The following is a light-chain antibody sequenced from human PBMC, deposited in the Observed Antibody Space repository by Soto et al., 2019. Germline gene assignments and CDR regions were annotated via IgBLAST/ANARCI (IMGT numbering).Light chain of an antibody. J-gene: IGLJ1*01. CDR3: GSWDSSLSAYV. CDR2: DDD. V-gene: IGLV1-51*01. CDR1: SSNIGGNS. Sequence: HPPSVSAAPGQRVTISCAVSSSNIGGNSVSWYQQLPGTAPKLLIYDDDKRPSGIPDRFSGSKSGTSATLGITGFQTGDEADYYCGSWDSSLSAYVFGTGTKVTVL.